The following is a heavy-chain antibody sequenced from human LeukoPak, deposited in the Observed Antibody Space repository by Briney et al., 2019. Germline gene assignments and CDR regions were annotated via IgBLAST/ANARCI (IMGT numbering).Heavy chain of an antibody. D-gene: IGHD6-13*01. CDR3: ARRSDGYSSSWYWFDP. V-gene: IGHV5-51*01. J-gene: IGHJ5*02. CDR2: IYPGDSDT. CDR1: GYTFTSYG. Sequence: ASVKVSCKASGYTFTSYGISWVRQMPGKGLEWMGIIYPGDSDTRYSPSFQGQVTISADKSISTAYLQWSSLKASDTAMYYCARRSDGYSSSWYWFDPWGQGTLVTVSS.